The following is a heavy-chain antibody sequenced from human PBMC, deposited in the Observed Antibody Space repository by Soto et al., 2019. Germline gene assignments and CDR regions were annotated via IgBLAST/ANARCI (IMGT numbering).Heavy chain of an antibody. CDR2: IYYSGST. CDR1: GGSISSYY. D-gene: IGHD3-3*01. V-gene: IGHV4-59*01. CDR3: VGDWSGYYRY. Sequence: SETLSLTCTVSGGSISSYYWSWIRQPPGKGLEWIGYIYYSGSTNYNPSLKSRVTISVDTSKNQFSLKLSSVTAADTAVYYCVGDWSGYYRYWGQGTLVTVSS. J-gene: IGHJ4*02.